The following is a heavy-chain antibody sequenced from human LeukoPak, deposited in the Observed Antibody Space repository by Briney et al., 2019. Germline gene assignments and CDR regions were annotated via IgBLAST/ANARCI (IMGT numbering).Heavy chain of an antibody. D-gene: IGHD3-10*01. Sequence: PSETQSLTCTVSGGSISSGSYYWSWIRQPAGKGLEWIGRIYTSGSTNYNPSLKSRVTISVDTSKNQFSLKLSSVTAADTAVYYCARAYYGSGSSNWFDPWGQGTLVTVSS. V-gene: IGHV4-61*02. J-gene: IGHJ5*02. CDR1: GGSISSGSYY. CDR2: IYTSGST. CDR3: ARAYYGSGSSNWFDP.